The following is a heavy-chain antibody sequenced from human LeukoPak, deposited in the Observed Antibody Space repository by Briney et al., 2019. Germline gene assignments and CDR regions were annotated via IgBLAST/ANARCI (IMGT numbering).Heavy chain of an antibody. Sequence: PGGSLRLSCAASGFTFSSYAMSWVRQAPGKGLEWVSAISGSGGSTYYADSVKGRFTISRDNSKNTLYLQMNSLRAEDTAVYYCAKGAAGEGSVWYLNWFDPWGQGTLVTVSS. D-gene: IGHD6-19*01. J-gene: IGHJ5*02. CDR1: GFTFSSYA. V-gene: IGHV3-23*01. CDR2: ISGSGGST. CDR3: AKGAAGEGSVWYLNWFDP.